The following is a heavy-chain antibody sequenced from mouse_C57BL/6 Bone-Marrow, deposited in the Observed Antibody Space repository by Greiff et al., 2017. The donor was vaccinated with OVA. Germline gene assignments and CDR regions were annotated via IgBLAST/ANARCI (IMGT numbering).Heavy chain of an antibody. V-gene: IGHV5-9-1*02. Sequence: EVQGVESGEGLVKPGGSLKLSCAASGFTFSSYAMSWVRQTPEKRLEWVAYISSGGDYIYYADTVKGRFTISRDNARNTLYLQMSSLKSEDTAMYYCTRDGGLRYYFDYWGQGTTLTVSS. J-gene: IGHJ2*01. D-gene: IGHD2-4*01. CDR1: GFTFSSYA. CDR2: ISSGGDYI. CDR3: TRDGGLRYYFDY.